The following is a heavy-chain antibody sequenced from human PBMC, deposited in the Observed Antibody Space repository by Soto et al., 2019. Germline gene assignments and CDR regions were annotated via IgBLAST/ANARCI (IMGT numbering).Heavy chain of an antibody. V-gene: IGHV4-31*03. J-gene: IGHJ4*02. CDR2: IYYSGST. Sequence: SETLSLTCTASGGSISSGGYYWSWIRQHPGKGLEWIGYIYYSGSTYYNPSLKSRVTISVDTSKNQFSLKLSSVTAADTAEYYCARTIAAANDFDYWGQGTLVTVSS. CDR3: ARTIAAANDFDY. CDR1: GGSISSGGYY. D-gene: IGHD6-13*01.